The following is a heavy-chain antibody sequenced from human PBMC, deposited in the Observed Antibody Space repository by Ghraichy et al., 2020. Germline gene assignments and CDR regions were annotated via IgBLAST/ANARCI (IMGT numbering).Heavy chain of an antibody. V-gene: IGHV4-59*08. CDR1: GASITRDQ. Sequence: SETLSLTCIISGASITRDQWSWVRQPPGKGLESIGYISYTKGGHYNPSLTTRVTMSLDTSKIQFSLTLTSVTAADTAVYFCVRHATQSDPVDWGQGALVTVSS. J-gene: IGHJ4*02. CDR2: ISYTKGG. CDR3: VRHATQSDPVD.